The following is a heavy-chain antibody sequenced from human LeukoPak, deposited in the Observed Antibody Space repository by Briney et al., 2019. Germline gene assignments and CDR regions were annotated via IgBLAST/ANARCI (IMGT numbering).Heavy chain of an antibody. Sequence: PSQTLSLTCTVSGGSISSGGYYWSWIRQHPGKGLEWIGYIYYSGSTYYNPSLKSRVTISVDTSKNQFSLKLSSVAAADTAVYYCARVGMVRGVIIPPWFDPWGQGTLVTVSS. CDR1: GGSISSGGYY. CDR2: IYYSGST. J-gene: IGHJ5*02. CDR3: ARVGMVRGVIIPPWFDP. D-gene: IGHD3-10*01. V-gene: IGHV4-31*03.